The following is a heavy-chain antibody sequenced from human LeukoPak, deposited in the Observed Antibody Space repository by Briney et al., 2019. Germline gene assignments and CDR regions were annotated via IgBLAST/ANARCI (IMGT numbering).Heavy chain of an antibody. J-gene: IGHJ4*02. CDR1: GFTFSSYA. CDR2: ISGSGGST. Sequence: PGGSLRLSCAASGFTFSSYAMSWVRQAPGKGLEWVSAISGSGGSTYYADSVKGRFTISRDNSKNTLYVQMNSLRAEGTAVYYCAKAAIAVAGTNPYEFDYWGQGTLVTVSS. CDR3: AKAAIAVAGTNPYEFDY. V-gene: IGHV3-23*01. D-gene: IGHD6-19*01.